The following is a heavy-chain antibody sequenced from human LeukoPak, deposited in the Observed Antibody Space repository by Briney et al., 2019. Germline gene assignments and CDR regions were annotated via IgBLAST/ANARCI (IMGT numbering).Heavy chain of an antibody. D-gene: IGHD6-6*01. J-gene: IGHJ3*02. Sequence: SETLSLTCAVYGGSFSGYYWSWIRQPPGKGLEWIGEINHSGSANYNPSLKSRVTISVDTSKNQFSLKLSSVTAADTAVYYCARWAGGAARRQTPAPAFDIWGQGTMVTVSS. CDR1: GGSFSGYY. CDR2: INHSGSA. V-gene: IGHV4-34*01. CDR3: ARWAGGAARRQTPAPAFDI.